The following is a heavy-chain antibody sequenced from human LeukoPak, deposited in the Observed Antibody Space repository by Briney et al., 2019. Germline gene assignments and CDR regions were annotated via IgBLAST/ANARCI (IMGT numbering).Heavy chain of an antibody. CDR2: IYSGGST. Sequence: GGSLRLSCAASGFTVRSNYMNWVRQAPGKGLEWVSVIYSGGSTYYADSVKGRFTISRDNSKNTLYLQMKSLRAEDTAVYYCAREGTWSYYYDYWGQGTLVTVSS. V-gene: IGHV3-66*01. CDR3: AREGTWSYYYDY. D-gene: IGHD1-26*01. J-gene: IGHJ4*02. CDR1: GFTVRSNY.